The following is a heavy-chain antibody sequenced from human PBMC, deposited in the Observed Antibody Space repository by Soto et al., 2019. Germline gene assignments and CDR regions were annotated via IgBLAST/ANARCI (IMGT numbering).Heavy chain of an antibody. CDR2: SYYSGST. D-gene: IGHD3-9*01. J-gene: IGHJ4*02. Sequence: QVQRQETGPGLVKPSETLSLTWFVSGGYISGYYGSWVRQPPGKGLEWIGYSYYSGSTTYNSSLKGRVTMSVDTSKNQFSLELSSVTAADTAVYYCARRRYADWAFDYWGQGTLVTVSS. CDR1: GGYISGYY. CDR3: ARRRYADWAFDY. V-gene: IGHV4-59*08.